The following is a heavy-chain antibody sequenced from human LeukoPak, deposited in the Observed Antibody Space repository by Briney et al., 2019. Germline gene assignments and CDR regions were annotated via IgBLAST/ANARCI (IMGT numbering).Heavy chain of an antibody. V-gene: IGHV1-18*01. CDR3: ARDLPLVVPAAMGAPVGFDY. Sequence: ASVKVSCKASGYTFTSYGISWVRQAPGQGLEWMGWISAYNGNTNYAQKLQGRVTMTTDTSTSTAYMELRSLRSDDTAVYYCARDLPLVVPAAMGAPVGFDYWGQGTLVTVSS. CDR1: GYTFTSYG. J-gene: IGHJ4*02. D-gene: IGHD2-2*01. CDR2: ISAYNGNT.